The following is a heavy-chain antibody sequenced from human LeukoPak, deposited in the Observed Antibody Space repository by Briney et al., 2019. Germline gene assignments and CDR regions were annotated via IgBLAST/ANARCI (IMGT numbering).Heavy chain of an antibody. CDR1: GFTFSGYS. V-gene: IGHV3-53*01. Sequence: PGGSLRLSCAASGFTFSGYSMNWVRQAPGKGLEWVSVIYSGGSTDYADSVKGRFTISRDNSKNTLYLQMNSLRAEDTAVYHCARGPAGYNWGQGTLVTVSS. D-gene: IGHD1-1*01. CDR3: ARGPAGYN. CDR2: IYSGGST. J-gene: IGHJ4*02.